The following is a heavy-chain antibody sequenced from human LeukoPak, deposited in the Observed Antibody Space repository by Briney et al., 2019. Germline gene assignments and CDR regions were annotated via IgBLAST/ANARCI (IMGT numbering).Heavy chain of an antibody. D-gene: IGHD1-26*01. CDR1: GYTFTGYY. V-gene: IGHV1-2*02. Sequence: GASVKVSCKASGYTFTGYYMHWVRQAPGQGLEWMGWINLNSGGTNYAQKFQGRVTMTRDTSISTAYMELSRLRSDDTAVYYCAREVKSGSYYGGGYWGQGTLVTVSS. J-gene: IGHJ4*02. CDR3: AREVKSGSYYGGGY. CDR2: INLNSGGT.